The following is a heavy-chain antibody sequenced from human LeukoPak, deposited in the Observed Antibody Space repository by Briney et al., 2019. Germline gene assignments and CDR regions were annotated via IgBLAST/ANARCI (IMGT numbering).Heavy chain of an antibody. Sequence: ASVKVSCKASGYTFTGYYMHWVRQAPGQGLEWMGWINPNSGGTNYAQTFQGRVTMTRDTSISTAYMELSRLRSDDTAVYYCARDERGYSYGPYYYYGMDVWGQGTTVTVSS. J-gene: IGHJ6*02. D-gene: IGHD5-18*01. CDR2: INPNSGGT. V-gene: IGHV1-2*02. CDR3: ARDERGYSYGPYYYYGMDV. CDR1: GYTFTGYY.